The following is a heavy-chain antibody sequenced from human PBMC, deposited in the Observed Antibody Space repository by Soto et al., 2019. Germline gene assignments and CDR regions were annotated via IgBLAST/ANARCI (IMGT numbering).Heavy chain of an antibody. J-gene: IGHJ5*02. V-gene: IGHV3-30*18. CDR2: ISYDGSNK. CDR1: GFTFSSYG. CDR3: AKEVNTAMVGYNWFDP. D-gene: IGHD5-18*01. Sequence: GGSLRLSCAASGFTFSSYGMHWVRQAPGKGLEWVAVISYDGSNKYYADSVKGRFTISRDNSKNTLYLQMNSLRAEDTAVYYCAKEVNTAMVGYNWFDPWGQGTLVTVSS.